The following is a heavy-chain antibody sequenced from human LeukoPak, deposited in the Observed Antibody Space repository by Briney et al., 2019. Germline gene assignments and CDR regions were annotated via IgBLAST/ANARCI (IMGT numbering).Heavy chain of an antibody. CDR3: ARVDTAMVFDY. J-gene: IGHJ4*02. CDR1: GYSFTSYW. CDR2: IDPSDSYT. V-gene: IGHV5-10-1*01. Sequence: GESLKISCKGSGYSFTSYWISWGRQLPGKGLGWMGRIDPSDSYTNYSPPFQGHVTISAGKSISTAYLQWSSLKASDTAMYYCARVDTAMVFDYWGQGTLVTVSS. D-gene: IGHD5-18*01.